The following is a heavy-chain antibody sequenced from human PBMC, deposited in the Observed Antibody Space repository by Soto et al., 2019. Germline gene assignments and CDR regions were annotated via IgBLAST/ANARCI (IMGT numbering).Heavy chain of an antibody. CDR2: INAGNGNT. Sequence: QVQLVQSGAEVKKPGASVKVSCKASGYTFTSYAMHWVRQAPGQRLEWMGWINAGNGNTKYSQKFQGRVTINRDTSASTAYMELSSLRSEDTAVYYCARDLKCSGGSCYPRFDYWGQGTLVTVSS. CDR1: GYTFTSYA. J-gene: IGHJ4*02. V-gene: IGHV1-3*01. D-gene: IGHD2-15*01. CDR3: ARDLKCSGGSCYPRFDY.